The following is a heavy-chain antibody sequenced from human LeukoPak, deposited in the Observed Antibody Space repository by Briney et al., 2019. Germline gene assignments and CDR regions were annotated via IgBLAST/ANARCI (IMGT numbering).Heavy chain of an antibody. CDR1: GFTVSSNY. CDR3: ARATPIASLDY. J-gene: IGHJ4*02. D-gene: IGHD4-23*01. V-gene: IGHV3-66*01. CDR2: IYSGGST. Sequence: GGSLRLSCAASGFTVSSNYMSWVRQAPGKGLEWVSVIYSGGSTYYADSVKGRFTISRDNSKNTLYLQMNSLRAEDTAVYYCARATPIASLDYWGQGTLVTVSS.